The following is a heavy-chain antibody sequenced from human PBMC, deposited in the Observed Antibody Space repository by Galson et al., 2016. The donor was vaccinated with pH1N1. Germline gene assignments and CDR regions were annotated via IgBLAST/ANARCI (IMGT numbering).Heavy chain of an antibody. CDR2: INVDGSEK. CDR1: GFSLSSYW. D-gene: IGHD2-15*01. Sequence: SLRLSCAASGFSLSSYWMSWVRQAPGKGLEWVANINVDGSEKYFVDSVKGRLTISRDNAENSVYLQMNSLRVDDTAVYHCVSEIGGGRAYWGQGTLVTVSS. CDR3: VSEIGGGRAY. V-gene: IGHV3-7*03. J-gene: IGHJ4*02.